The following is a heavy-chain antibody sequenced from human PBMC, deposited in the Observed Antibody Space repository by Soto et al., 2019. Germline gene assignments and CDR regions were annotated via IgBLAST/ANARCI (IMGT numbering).Heavy chain of an antibody. CDR1: GGSISSGGYY. V-gene: IGHV4-31*03. J-gene: IGHJ4*02. CDR2: IYYSGST. Sequence: TSETLSLTCTVSGGSISSGGYYWSWIRQHPGKGLEWIGYIYYSGSTYYNPSLKSRVTISVDTSKNQFSLKLSSVTAADTAVYYCAREPRRGDYDFWSGPEDWGQGTLVTVSS. D-gene: IGHD3-3*01. CDR3: AREPRRGDYDFWSGPED.